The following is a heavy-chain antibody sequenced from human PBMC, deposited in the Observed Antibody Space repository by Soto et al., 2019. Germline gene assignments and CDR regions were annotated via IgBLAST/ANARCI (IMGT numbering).Heavy chain of an antibody. CDR3: ARHLGYCSGGSCYGAPHAFDI. D-gene: IGHD2-15*01. CDR1: GYTFTSYY. V-gene: IGHV1-46*01. Sequence: ASVKVSCTASGYTFTSYYMHWVRQAPGQGLEWMGIINPSGGSTSYAQKFQGRVTMTRDTSTSTVYMELSSLRSEDTAVYYCARHLGYCSGGSCYGAPHAFDIWGQGTMVTVSS. CDR2: INPSGGST. J-gene: IGHJ3*02.